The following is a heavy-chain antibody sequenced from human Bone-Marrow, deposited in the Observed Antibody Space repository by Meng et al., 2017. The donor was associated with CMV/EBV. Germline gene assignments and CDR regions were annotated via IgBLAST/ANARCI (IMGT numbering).Heavy chain of an antibody. Sequence: ASVKVSCKASGYTFTSYYMHWVRQAPGQGLEWMGIINPSGGSTSYAQKFQGRVTMTRDTSTSTVYMELSSLRSEDTAVYYCARGSRSDYYDSSGYYEDYWGPGQRVTGAS. CDR1: GYTFTSYY. D-gene: IGHD3-22*01. V-gene: IGHV1-46*01. CDR2: INPSGGST. J-gene: IGHJ4*02. CDR3: ARGSRSDYYDSSGYYEDY.